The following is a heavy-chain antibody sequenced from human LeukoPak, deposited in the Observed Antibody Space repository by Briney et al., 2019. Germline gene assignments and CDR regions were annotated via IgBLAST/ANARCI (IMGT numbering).Heavy chain of an antibody. V-gene: IGHV4-59*08. CDR1: GGSISSYY. CDR3: ASLSYYYASLASFDY. D-gene: IGHD3-10*01. CDR2: ISYSGST. Sequence: PSETLSLTCTVSGGSISSYYWSWIRLPPGKGLEWIGYISYSGSTNYDPSLKSRVTISLDTSKNQFSLKLNSVTAAATAVYYFASLSYYYASLASFDYWGQGTLVTVSS. J-gene: IGHJ4*02.